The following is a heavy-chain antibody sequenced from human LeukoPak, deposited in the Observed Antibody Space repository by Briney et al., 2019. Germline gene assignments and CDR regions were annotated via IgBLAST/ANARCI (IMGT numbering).Heavy chain of an antibody. D-gene: IGHD3-22*01. CDR2: ISGGGGST. CDR1: GFTFSSYA. J-gene: IGHJ4*02. CDR3: AKDSGYDSSGYSYTMYYFDY. Sequence: GGSLRLSCAASGFTFSSYAMSWVRQAPGKGLEWVSAISGGGGSTYYADSVKGRFTISRDNSKNTLYLQMNSLRAEDTAVYYCAKDSGYDSSGYSYTMYYFDYWGQGTLVTVSS. V-gene: IGHV3-23*01.